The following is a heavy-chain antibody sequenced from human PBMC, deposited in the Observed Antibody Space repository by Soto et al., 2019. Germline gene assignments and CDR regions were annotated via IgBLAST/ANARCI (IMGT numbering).Heavy chain of an antibody. D-gene: IGHD6-19*01. CDR3: AQHFDNGCPDY. J-gene: IGHJ4*02. CDR1: GFTFSSYA. V-gene: IGHV3-23*01. Sequence: EVQLLESGGGLVQPGGSLRLSCAASGFTFSSYALSWVRQAPGKGLEWVSIISGSGGSTFYTDSVKGRCTISRDNSKNTLYLQMNNLRAEDTAVYYCAQHFDNGCPDYWGQGTLVTVSS. CDR2: ISGSGGST.